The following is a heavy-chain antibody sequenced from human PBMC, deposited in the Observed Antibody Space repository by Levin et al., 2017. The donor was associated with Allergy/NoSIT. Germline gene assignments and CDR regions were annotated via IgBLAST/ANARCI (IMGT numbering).Heavy chain of an antibody. Sequence: GGSLRLSCAASGFTFSSYWMNWVRQAPGKGLEWVANINQDGGERYYVDSAKGRFTISRDNGKNSLYLQMNSLRAEDTAVYYCTRPVPGHHWYYELWGRGTLVTVSS. CDR2: INQDGGER. J-gene: IGHJ2*01. V-gene: IGHV3-7*01. CDR3: TRPVPGHHWYYEL. CDR1: GFTFSSYW.